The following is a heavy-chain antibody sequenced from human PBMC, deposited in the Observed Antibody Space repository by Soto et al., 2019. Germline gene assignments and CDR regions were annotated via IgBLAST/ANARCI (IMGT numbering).Heavy chain of an antibody. D-gene: IGHD6-6*01. J-gene: IGHJ4*02. CDR1: GGSFSGYY. CDR3: ARVEEYSSSFGFDD. Sequence: SETLSLTCAVYGGSFSGYYWSWIRQPPGKGLEWIGEINHSGSTNYNPSLKSRVTISVDTSKNQFSLKLSSVTAADTAVYYCARVEEYSSSFGFDDWGQGTLVTVSS. CDR2: INHSGST. V-gene: IGHV4-34*01.